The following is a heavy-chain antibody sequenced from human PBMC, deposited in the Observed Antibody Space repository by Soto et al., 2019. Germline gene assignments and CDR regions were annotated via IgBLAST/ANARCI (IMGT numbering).Heavy chain of an antibody. CDR2: ISADGGTP. J-gene: IGHJ1*01. Sequence: EVQLVESGGGLVQPGGSLRLSCAASEFTFSIHAMRWVRQAPGKGLEWVAAISADGGTPWPGDSVKGRFTTSRDNSKNTLDQQMDSLRAEDTAIYYCVPYDTGSSYAGFQLWGQGTMVIVSS. CDR3: VPYDTGSSYAGFQL. V-gene: IGHV3-23*04. CDR1: EFTFSIHA. D-gene: IGHD3-16*01.